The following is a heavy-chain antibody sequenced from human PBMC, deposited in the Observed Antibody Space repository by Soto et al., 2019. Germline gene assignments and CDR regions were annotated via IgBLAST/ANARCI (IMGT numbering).Heavy chain of an antibody. CDR2: IYNSGST. V-gene: IGHV4-39*01. CDR3: ARLDYDFWSGYYTGPGWFDP. CDR1: GGSISSSSYY. J-gene: IGHJ5*02. Sequence: SETLSLTCTVSGGSISSSSYYWGWIRQPPGKGLEWIGSIYNSGSTYYNPSLKSRVTISVDTSKNQFSLKLSSVTAADTAVYYCARLDYDFWSGYYTGPGWFDPWGQGTLVTVSS. D-gene: IGHD3-3*01.